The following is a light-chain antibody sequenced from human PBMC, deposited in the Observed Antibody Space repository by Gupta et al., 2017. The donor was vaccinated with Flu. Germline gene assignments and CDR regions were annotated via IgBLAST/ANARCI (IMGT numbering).Light chain of an antibody. V-gene: IGKV1-33*01. Sequence: PSSLSASIGDRVTITCQASQDISNYLNWYQQKPGKAPKLLIYDASNLETGVPSMFSGSGSGTDFTFTIISLQPEDVATYYCQQEDNLPLTFGGGTKVDIK. J-gene: IGKJ4*01. CDR3: QQEDNLPLT. CDR2: DAS. CDR1: QDISNY.